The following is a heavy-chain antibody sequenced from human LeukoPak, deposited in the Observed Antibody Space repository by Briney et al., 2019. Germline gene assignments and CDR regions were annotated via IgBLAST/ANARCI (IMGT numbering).Heavy chain of an antibody. Sequence: NPSETLSLTCIVSGASLSSYYWSWIRQAAGRGLEWIGRIHPSGITNYNPSLESRLTMSVDTSRNQLSLELSPVTAADTAMYYCARGPRVLEDYYYGMDVWGQGTTVTVSS. D-gene: IGHD3-3*01. CDR1: GASLSSYY. CDR2: IHPSGIT. J-gene: IGHJ6*02. CDR3: ARGPRVLEDYYYGMDV. V-gene: IGHV4-4*07.